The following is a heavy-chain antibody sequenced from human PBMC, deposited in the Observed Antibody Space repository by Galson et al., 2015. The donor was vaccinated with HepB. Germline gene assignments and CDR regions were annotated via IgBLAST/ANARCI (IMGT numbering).Heavy chain of an antibody. D-gene: IGHD3-22*01. CDR2: INSDGSST. J-gene: IGHJ2*01. Sequence: SLRLSCAASGFTFSGYWMHWVRQAPGKGLVWVSRINSDGSSTDYADSVKGRFTISRDNAKNTLDLQMNSLRAEDTAVYYCARMARSKTMIIMAHYAWYFDLWGRGTLVTVSS. V-gene: IGHV3-74*01. CDR3: ARMARSKTMIIMAHYAWYFDL. CDR1: GFTFSGYW.